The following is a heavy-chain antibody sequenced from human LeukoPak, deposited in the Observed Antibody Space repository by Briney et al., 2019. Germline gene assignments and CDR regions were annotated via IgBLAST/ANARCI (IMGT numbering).Heavy chain of an antibody. CDR3: ARGQLGDY. D-gene: IGHD3-16*01. Sequence: GGSLRLSCAGSGFTFSRYWMTWVRQAPGKGLERVANIDQDGSEKHYVDSVKGRFSISRDNAKNSLYLQMNSLRAEDTAVYYCARGQLGDYWGQGALVTVSS. CDR2: IDQDGSEK. V-gene: IGHV3-7*05. J-gene: IGHJ4*02. CDR1: GFTFSRYW.